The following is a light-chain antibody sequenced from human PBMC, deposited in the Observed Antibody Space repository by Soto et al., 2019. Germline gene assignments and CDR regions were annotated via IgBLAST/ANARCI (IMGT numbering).Light chain of an antibody. J-gene: IGKJ1*01. CDR1: QGISSY. V-gene: IGKV1-8*01. CDR3: QQYYSYGWT. Sequence: AIRMTQSPSSFSASTGDRVTITCRASQGISSYLAWYQQKPGKAPKLLIYAASTLQSGVPSRFSGSGSGTEFTLTISCLPAEDFATYYCQQYYSYGWTFGQGTKVEIK. CDR2: AAS.